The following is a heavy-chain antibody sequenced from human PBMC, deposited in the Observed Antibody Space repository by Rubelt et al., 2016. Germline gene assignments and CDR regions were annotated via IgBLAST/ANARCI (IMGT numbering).Heavy chain of an antibody. Sequence: IRQSPSRGLEWLGRTYYRSKWFNDYAVSVKSRITINPDTSKNQFSLQLNSVTPEDTAVYYCARDQDSSSWPYYYYGMDVWGQGTTVTVSS. J-gene: IGHJ6*02. D-gene: IGHD6-13*01. CDR3: ARDQDSSSWPYYYYGMDV. CDR2: TYYRSKWFN. V-gene: IGHV6-1*01.